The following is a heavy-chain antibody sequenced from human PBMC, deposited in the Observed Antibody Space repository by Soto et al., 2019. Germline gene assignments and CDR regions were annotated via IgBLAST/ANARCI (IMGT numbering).Heavy chain of an antibody. Sequence: PGGSLRLSCAASGFTFSNAWMSWVRQAPGKGLEWVGRIKSKTDGGTTDYAAPVKGRFTISRDDSKNTLYLQMNSLKTEDTAVYYCFSTLYSSGWYHWFDPWGQGTLVTVSS. V-gene: IGHV3-15*01. CDR1: GFTFSNAW. J-gene: IGHJ5*02. CDR3: FSTLYSSGWYHWFDP. CDR2: IKSKTDGGTT. D-gene: IGHD6-19*01.